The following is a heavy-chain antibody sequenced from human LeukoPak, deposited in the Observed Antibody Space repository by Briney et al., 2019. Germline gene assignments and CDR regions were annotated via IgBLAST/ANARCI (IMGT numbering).Heavy chain of an antibody. Sequence: SETLSLTCAVYGGSFSGYYWSWIRQPPGKGLGWIGEINHSGSTNYNPSLKSRVTISVDTSKNQFSLKLSSVTAADTAVYYCARRRLSYCSSTSCYRSPGMDYWGQGTLVTVSS. J-gene: IGHJ4*02. D-gene: IGHD2-2*01. CDR3: ARRRLSYCSSTSCYRSPGMDY. V-gene: IGHV4-34*01. CDR1: GGSFSGYY. CDR2: INHSGST.